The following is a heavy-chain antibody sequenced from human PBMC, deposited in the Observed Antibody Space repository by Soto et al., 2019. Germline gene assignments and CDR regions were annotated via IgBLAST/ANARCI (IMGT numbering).Heavy chain of an antibody. CDR2: INHSGST. CDR1: GGSFSGYY. Sequence: SETLSLTCAVYGGSFSGYYWSWIRQPPGKGLEWIGEINHSGSTNYNPSLKSRVTISVDTSKNQFSLKLSSVTAADTAVYHCARGGYFDWLSPNYYGMDVWGQGTTVTVSS. V-gene: IGHV4-34*01. J-gene: IGHJ6*02. D-gene: IGHD3-9*01. CDR3: ARGGYFDWLSPNYYGMDV.